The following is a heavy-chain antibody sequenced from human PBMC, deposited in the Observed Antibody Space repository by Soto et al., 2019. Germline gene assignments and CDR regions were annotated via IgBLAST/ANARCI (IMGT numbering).Heavy chain of an antibody. D-gene: IGHD3-22*01. CDR1: GFTFSSYS. CDR2: ISSSSSTI. CDR3: ARDHYYDSSGYQDAFDI. J-gene: IGHJ3*02. Sequence: PGGSLRLSCAASGFTFSSYSMNCVRQAPGKGLEWVSYISSSSSTIYYADSVKGRFTISRDNAKNSLYLQMNSLRDEDTAVYYCARDHYYDSSGYQDAFDIWGQGTMVTVSS. V-gene: IGHV3-48*02.